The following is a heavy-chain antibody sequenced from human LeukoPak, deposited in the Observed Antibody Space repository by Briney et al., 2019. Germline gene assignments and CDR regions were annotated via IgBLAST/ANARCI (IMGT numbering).Heavy chain of an antibody. CDR3: VRRRDGYNL. D-gene: IGHD5-24*01. J-gene: IGHJ4*02. CDR1: GFTFSNYP. V-gene: IGHV3-64D*09. CDR2: INSNGGNT. Sequence: GGSLRLSCSASGFTFSNYPMHWVRQAPGGGLEYVSAINSNGGNTYYADSAQGRFTISRDNSKNALYLQMSSLRAEDTAVYYCVRRRDGYNLWGQGTLVTVSS.